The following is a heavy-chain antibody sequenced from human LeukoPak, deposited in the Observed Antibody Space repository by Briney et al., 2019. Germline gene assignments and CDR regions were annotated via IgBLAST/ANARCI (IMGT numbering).Heavy chain of an antibody. V-gene: IGHV1-2*02. CDR1: GYTFTGYY. CDR3: ASVLRVCSSTSCGLTPFDY. Sequence: ASVKVSCKASGYTFTGYYMHWVRQAPGQGLEWMGWINPNSGGTNYAQKFQGRVTMTRDTSISTAYMELSRLRSDDTAVYYCASVLRVCSSTSCGLTPFDYWGQGTLVTVSS. CDR2: INPNSGGT. J-gene: IGHJ4*02. D-gene: IGHD2-2*01.